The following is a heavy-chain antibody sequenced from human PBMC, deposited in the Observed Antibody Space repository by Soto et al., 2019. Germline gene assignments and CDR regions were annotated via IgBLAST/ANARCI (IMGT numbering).Heavy chain of an antibody. CDR2: TYYRSKWYN. CDR1: GDSVSSNSAA. J-gene: IGHJ4*02. D-gene: IGHD3-3*02. CDR3: ARDGLDSIILYPKKQSYYFDY. V-gene: IGHV6-1*01. Sequence: SQTLSLTCAISGDSVSSNSAAWNWIRQSPSRGLEWLGRTYYRSKWYNDYAVSVKSRITINPDTSKNQFSLQLNSVTPEDTAVYYCARDGLDSIILYPKKQSYYFDYWGQGTLVTVFS.